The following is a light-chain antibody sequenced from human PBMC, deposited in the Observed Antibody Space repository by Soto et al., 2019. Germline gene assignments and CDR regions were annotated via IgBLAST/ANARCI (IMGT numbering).Light chain of an antibody. CDR3: QSHDRSLRGHVV. CDR2: GNS. CDR1: TSNVGSNL. Sequence: QPVLAQPPSASGTPGQRVTISCSGSTSNVGSNLASWYQQLPGSAPKLLIYGNSNRPSGVSDRFSGSKSGTSASLAITGLQAEDEADYYCQSHDRSLRGHVVFGGGTKLTVL. V-gene: IGLV1-40*01. J-gene: IGLJ2*01.